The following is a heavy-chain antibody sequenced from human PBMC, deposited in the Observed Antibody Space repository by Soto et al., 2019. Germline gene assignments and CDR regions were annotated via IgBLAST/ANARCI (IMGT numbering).Heavy chain of an antibody. CDR2: INHRGRP. CDR1: GGSFSGYY. V-gene: IGHV4-34*01. J-gene: IGHJ4*01. D-gene: IGHD3-22*01. Sequence: SETLSLTCAVYGGSFSGYYWSWIRQPPGKGLEWIGEINHRGRPNYNPLLMSRVTISVDTSKNQFSLKLCYVTAVHTAVYYGGRDHSGYPDYWGHVTLVTVHS. CDR3: GRDHSGYPDY.